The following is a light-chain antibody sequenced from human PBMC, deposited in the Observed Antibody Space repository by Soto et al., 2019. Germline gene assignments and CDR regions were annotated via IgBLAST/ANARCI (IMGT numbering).Light chain of an antibody. J-gene: IGKJ3*01. CDR1: QSVSSSY. V-gene: IGKV3-20*01. CDR2: GVS. CDR3: QQYCSSLFT. Sequence: EIVLTQSPGTLSLSPGERATLSCRASQSVSSSYLAWYQQKPGQTPMLLIYGVSSRATGIPYRFSGSGSGTDFTLTISRLEPEDCAVYYCQQYCSSLFTFGPGTKVDIK.